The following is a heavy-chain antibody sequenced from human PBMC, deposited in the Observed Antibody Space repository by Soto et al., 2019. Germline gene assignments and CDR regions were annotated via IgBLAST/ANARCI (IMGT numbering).Heavy chain of an antibody. CDR1: GGSISGGVGGLYY. CDR2: IYDSGST. CDR3: AREVIPLTTDWYFDL. V-gene: IGHV4-30-4*01. J-gene: IGHJ2*01. D-gene: IGHD4-17*01. Sequence: QLQLRESGPGLVKPSETLSLTCTVSGGSISGGVGGLYYWSWIRQHPVKGLEWIGYIYDSGSTYYNPSLKRRVTISVDTSKNQFSLRLSSVTAADTAVYYCAREVIPLTTDWYFDLWGRGTLVTVSS.